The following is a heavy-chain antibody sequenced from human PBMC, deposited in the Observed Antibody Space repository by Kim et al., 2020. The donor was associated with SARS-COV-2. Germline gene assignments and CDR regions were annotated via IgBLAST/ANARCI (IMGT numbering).Heavy chain of an antibody. CDR3: AREVSSVVVATKSDY. CDR1: GYTFTGYY. V-gene: IGHV1-2*06. CDR2: INPNSGGT. Sequence: ASVKVSCKASGYTFTGYYMHWVRQAPGQGLEWMGRINPNSGGTNYAQKFQGRVTMTRDTSISTAYMELSRLRSDDTAVYYCAREVSSVVVATKSDYWGQGALVTVSP. J-gene: IGHJ4*02. D-gene: IGHD2-15*01.